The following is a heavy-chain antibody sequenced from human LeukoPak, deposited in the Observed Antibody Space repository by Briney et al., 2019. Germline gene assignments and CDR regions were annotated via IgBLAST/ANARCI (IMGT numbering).Heavy chain of an antibody. CDR2: IYSGGST. CDR1: GFTVSSNY. Sequence: GGSLRLSCAASGFTVSSNYISWVRQAPGKGLEWVSVIYSGGSTYYADSVKGRFTISRDNSKNTLYLQMNSLRAEDTAVYYCARAREATTGGPYYYGMDVWGQGTTVTVSS. CDR3: ARAREATTGGPYYYGMDV. V-gene: IGHV3-53*01. D-gene: IGHD5-12*01. J-gene: IGHJ6*02.